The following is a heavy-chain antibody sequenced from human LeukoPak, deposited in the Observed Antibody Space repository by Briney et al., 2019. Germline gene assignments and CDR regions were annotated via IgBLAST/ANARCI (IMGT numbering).Heavy chain of an antibody. V-gene: IGHV3-7*01. J-gene: IGHJ4*02. Sequence: GGSLRLSCAASGFTFSSCWMSWVRQAPGKGLEWVANIKQDGSEKYYVDSVKGRFTISRDNAKNSLYLQMNSLRAEDTAVYYCAREDIVVVVAAIVFDYWGQGTLVTVSS. CDR1: GFTFSSCW. CDR3: AREDIVVVVAAIVFDY. D-gene: IGHD2-15*01. CDR2: IKQDGSEK.